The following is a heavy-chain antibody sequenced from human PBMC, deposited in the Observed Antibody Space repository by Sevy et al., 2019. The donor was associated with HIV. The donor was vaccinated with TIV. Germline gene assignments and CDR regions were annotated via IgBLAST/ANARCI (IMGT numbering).Heavy chain of an antibody. Sequence: GAVKVSCKASGYTFTGYYMHWVRQAPGQGLEWMGWINPNSGGTNYAQKFQGWVTMTRDTSISTAYMELSRLRSDDTAVYYCPRMDIVATHDAFDIWGQGTVVTVSS. CDR1: GYTFTGYY. J-gene: IGHJ3*02. D-gene: IGHD5-12*01. CDR3: PRMDIVATHDAFDI. V-gene: IGHV1-2*04. CDR2: INPNSGGT.